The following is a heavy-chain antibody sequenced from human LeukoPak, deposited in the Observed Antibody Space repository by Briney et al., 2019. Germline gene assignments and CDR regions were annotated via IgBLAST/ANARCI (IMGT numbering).Heavy chain of an antibody. Sequence: ASVKVSCKASGYTFTSCTIHWVRQAPGQRLEWMGWINAGNGNTKYSQEFQDRVTITRDTSASTAYMELSSLRSEDMAVYYCARARYETRIWPKSRYDYYHYIDVWGKGTTVTVSS. J-gene: IGHJ6*03. D-gene: IGHD3-3*01. V-gene: IGHV1-3*03. CDR3: ARARYETRIWPKSRYDYYHYIDV. CDR2: INAGNGNT. CDR1: GYTFTSCT.